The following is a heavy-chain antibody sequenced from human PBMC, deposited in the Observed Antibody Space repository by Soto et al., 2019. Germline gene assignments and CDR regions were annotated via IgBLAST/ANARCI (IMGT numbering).Heavy chain of an antibody. V-gene: IGHV1-3*01. CDR3: ARDPFDYDSDIVPPPSRGFDY. CDR1: GYTFTSYA. CDR2: INAGNGNT. J-gene: IGHJ4*02. Sequence: ASVKVSCKASGYTFTSYAMHWVRQAPGQRLEWMGWINAGNGNTKYSQKFQGRVTITRDTSASTAYMELSSLRSEDTAVYYCARDPFDYDSDIVPPPSRGFDYWGQGTLVTVS. D-gene: IGHD3-22*01.